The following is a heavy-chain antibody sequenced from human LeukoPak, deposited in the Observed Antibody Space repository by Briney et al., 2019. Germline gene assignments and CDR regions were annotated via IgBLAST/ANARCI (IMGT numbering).Heavy chain of an antibody. J-gene: IGHJ4*02. V-gene: IGHV4-61*08. CDR1: GGSISSGGYY. D-gene: IGHD5-12*01. CDR2: IYYSGST. Sequence: SETLSFTCTVSGGSISSGGYYWSWIRQHPGKGLEWIGYIYYSGSTNYNPSLKSRVTISVDTSKNQFSLKLSSVTAADTAVYYCARGDSWLQSYQYFDYWGQGTLVTVSS. CDR3: ARGDSWLQSYQYFDY.